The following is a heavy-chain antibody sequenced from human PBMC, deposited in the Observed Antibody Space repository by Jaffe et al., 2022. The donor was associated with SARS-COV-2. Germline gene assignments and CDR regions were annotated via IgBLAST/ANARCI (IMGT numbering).Heavy chain of an antibody. J-gene: IGHJ3*02. CDR3: ARESLGGDGYNHDAFDI. D-gene: IGHD5-12*01. CDR2: IYTSGST. Sequence: QVQLQESGPGLVKPSQTLSLTCTVSGGSISSGSYYWSWIRQPAGKGLEWIGRIYTSGSTNYNPSLKSRVTISVDTSKNQFSLKLSSVTAADTAVYYCARESLGGDGYNHDAFDIWGQGTMVTVSS. V-gene: IGHV4-61*02. CDR1: GGSISSGSYY.